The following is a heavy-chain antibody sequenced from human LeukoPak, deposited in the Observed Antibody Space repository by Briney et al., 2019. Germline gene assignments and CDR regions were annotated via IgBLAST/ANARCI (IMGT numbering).Heavy chain of an antibody. CDR3: SLLAVASPQDY. Sequence: GASLRLSCAASGFSFSTYEMQWVRQAPGPVLEWVSDISSSGSIVYYADSVKGRFTTSRDNANKYLYLQMHSLRAEDTAVYYCSLLAVASPQDYWGQGTLVTVSS. CDR1: GFSFSTYE. D-gene: IGHD6-19*01. V-gene: IGHV3-48*03. J-gene: IGHJ4*02. CDR2: ISSSGSIV.